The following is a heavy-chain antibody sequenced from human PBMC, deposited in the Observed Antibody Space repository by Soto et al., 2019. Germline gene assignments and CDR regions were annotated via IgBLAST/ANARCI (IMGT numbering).Heavy chain of an antibody. Sequence: PGGSLILSCAASGFSFSTYSMSWVRQAPGKGLEWVSGINGYGVRTDYADSVKGRFTLSRDNSKNTLYLQMNRLRAEDTAVYYCAKDDGSAYSYGPDYWGQGTLVTVSS. J-gene: IGHJ4*02. CDR3: AKDDGSAYSYGPDY. CDR1: GFSFSTYS. V-gene: IGHV3-23*01. CDR2: INGYGVRT. D-gene: IGHD5-18*01.